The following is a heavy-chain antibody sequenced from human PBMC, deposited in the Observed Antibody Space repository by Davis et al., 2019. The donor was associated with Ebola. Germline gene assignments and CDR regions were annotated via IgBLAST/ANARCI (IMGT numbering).Heavy chain of an antibody. D-gene: IGHD3-3*01. J-gene: IGHJ5*02. CDR3: ARNPYDFWSGYYRGDNWFDP. V-gene: IGHV4-61*01. Sequence: SETLSLTCTVSGGSVSSGSYYWSWIRQPPGKGLEWIGYIYYSGSTNYNPSLKSRVTISVDTSKNQFSLKLSSVTAADTAVYYCARNPYDFWSGYYRGDNWFDPWGQGTLVTVSS. CDR1: GGSVSSGSYY. CDR2: IYYSGST.